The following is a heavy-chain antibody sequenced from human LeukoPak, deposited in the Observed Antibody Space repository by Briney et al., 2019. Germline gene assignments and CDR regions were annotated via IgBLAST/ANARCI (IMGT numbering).Heavy chain of an antibody. CDR3: AKAPVTSCRGALCYPFDS. Sequence: GGSLRLSCTVSGFSLSSYALSWVRRAPGKGLELVSATSSSDAGKYYADSVRGRFTISRDNSRNTMYLQMNSLRVEDAAVYYCAKAPVTSCRGALCYPFDSWGQGTLVTVSS. CDR1: GFSLSSYA. V-gene: IGHV3-23*01. J-gene: IGHJ4*02. D-gene: IGHD2-15*01. CDR2: TSSSDAGK.